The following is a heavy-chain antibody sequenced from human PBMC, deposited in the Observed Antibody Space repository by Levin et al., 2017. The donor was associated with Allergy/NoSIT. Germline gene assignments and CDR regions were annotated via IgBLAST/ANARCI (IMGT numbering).Heavy chain of an antibody. CDR3: ARKPLYYGSGSYLYG. Sequence: SETLSLTCAVSGGSISSSNWWSWVRQPPGKGLEWIGEIYHSGSTNYNPSLKSRVTISVDKSKNQFSLKLSSVTAADTAVYYCARKPLYYGSGSYLYGWGQGTLVTVSS. D-gene: IGHD3-10*01. CDR1: GGSISSSNW. V-gene: IGHV4-4*02. J-gene: IGHJ4*02. CDR2: IYHSGST.